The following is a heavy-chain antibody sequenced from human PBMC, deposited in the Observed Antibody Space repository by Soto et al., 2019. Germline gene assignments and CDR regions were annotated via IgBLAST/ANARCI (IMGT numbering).Heavy chain of an antibody. CDR1: GGSFSGYY. Sequence: QVQLQQWGAGLLKPAETLSLTCAVYGGSFSGYYWSWIRQTPGKGLEWIGEINHSGSTNYNPSLKSRVTISVDTSKNQFSLKLSSVTAADTAVYYCARTYSKILDYWGQGTLVTVSS. CDR2: INHSGST. CDR3: ARTYSKILDY. D-gene: IGHD6-13*01. J-gene: IGHJ4*02. V-gene: IGHV4-34*01.